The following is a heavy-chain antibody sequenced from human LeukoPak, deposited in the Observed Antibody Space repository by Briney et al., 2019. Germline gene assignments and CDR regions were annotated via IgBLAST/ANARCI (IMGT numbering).Heavy chain of an antibody. Sequence: ASVKVSCKVSGYTLTELSMHWVRQAPGQGLEWMGWINPNSGGTNYAQKFQGRVTMTRDTSISTAYMELSRLRSDDTAVYYCARDHCSSTSCYRGPWFDPWGQGTLVTVSS. CDR3: ARDHCSSTSCYRGPWFDP. CDR1: GYTLTELS. D-gene: IGHD2-2*01. CDR2: INPNSGGT. V-gene: IGHV1-2*02. J-gene: IGHJ5*02.